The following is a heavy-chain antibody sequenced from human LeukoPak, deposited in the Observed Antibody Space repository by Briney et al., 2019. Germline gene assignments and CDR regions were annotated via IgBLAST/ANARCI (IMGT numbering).Heavy chain of an antibody. D-gene: IGHD4-17*01. Sequence: GGSLRLSCAASGFTFSSYGMNWVRQAPGKGLEWVSSISSSSSYIYYADSVKGRFTISRDNAKNSLYLQMNSLRAEDTAVYYCARITTVTTSDREGNYYYYMDVWGKGTTVTVSS. CDR2: ISSSSSYI. CDR3: ARITTVTTSDREGNYYYYMDV. V-gene: IGHV3-21*01. CDR1: GFTFSSYG. J-gene: IGHJ6*03.